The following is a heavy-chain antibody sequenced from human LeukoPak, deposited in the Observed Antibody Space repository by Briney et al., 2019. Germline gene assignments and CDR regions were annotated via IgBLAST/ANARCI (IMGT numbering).Heavy chain of an antibody. Sequence: GGSLRLSCAAPGFTFDDYAMHWVRQAPGKGLEWVSGISWNSGSIGYADSVKGRFTISRDNAKNSLYLQMNSLRAEDTALYYCAKASSYDSSGYPDYWGQGTLVTVSS. CDR3: AKASSYDSSGYPDY. J-gene: IGHJ4*02. V-gene: IGHV3-9*01. CDR2: ISWNSGSI. CDR1: GFTFDDYA. D-gene: IGHD3-22*01.